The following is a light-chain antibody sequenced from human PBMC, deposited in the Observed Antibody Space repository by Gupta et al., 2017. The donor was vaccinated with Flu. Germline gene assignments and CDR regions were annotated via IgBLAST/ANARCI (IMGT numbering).Light chain of an antibody. V-gene: IGLV2-14*01. CDR3: CSYRTSSTHV. J-gene: IGLJ1*01. CDR1: STYIGDYNY. CDR2: EVS. Sequence: QSALTQPASVSGSPGQSITISCTETSTYIGDYNYVSWYQQHPGKAPKLMIYEVSYRPSGVSNRFSGSKFGNTASLTISGLQAEDEAYYYCCSYRTSSTHVFGTGTKVTVL.